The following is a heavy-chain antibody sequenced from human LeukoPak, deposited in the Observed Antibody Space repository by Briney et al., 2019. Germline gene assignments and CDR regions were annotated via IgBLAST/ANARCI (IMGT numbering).Heavy chain of an antibody. CDR2: IYSSGST. CDR1: GGSKTSYY. CDR3: ARQGARKNWFDP. D-gene: IGHD3-16*01. J-gene: IGHJ5*02. Sequence: SETLSLTCTVSGGSKTSYYWNWIRQPPGKGLEWIGDIYSSGSTNYNPSLKSRVTISLDTSKNQFSLKLNAVTAADTAVYYCARQGARKNWFDPWGQGTLVTVSS. V-gene: IGHV4-4*09.